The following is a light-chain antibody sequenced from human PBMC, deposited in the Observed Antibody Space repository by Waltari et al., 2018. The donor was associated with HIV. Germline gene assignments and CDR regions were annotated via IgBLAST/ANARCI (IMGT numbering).Light chain of an antibody. Sequence: QSVLTQPASVSGSPGQSITISCTGTRSDVGNYNLVSWYQQHPGKAPNLIIYEVTKRPSGVSNRFSGSKSGNTASLTISGLQAEDEADYYCCSYVGSNVWVFGGGTKLTVL. CDR1: RSDVGNYNL. CDR3: CSYVGSNVWV. CDR2: EVT. V-gene: IGLV2-23*02. J-gene: IGLJ3*02.